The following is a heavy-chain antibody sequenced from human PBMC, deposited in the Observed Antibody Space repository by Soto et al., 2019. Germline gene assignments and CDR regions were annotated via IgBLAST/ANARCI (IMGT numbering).Heavy chain of an antibody. J-gene: IGHJ6*02. CDR3: AKDLSYYDFWSGSHPSYYGMDV. D-gene: IGHD3-3*01. Sequence: EVQLLESGGGLVQPGGSLRLSCAASGFTFSSYAMSWVRQAPGKGLEWVSAISGSGGSTYYADSVKGRFTISRDNSKNTLYLQMNSLRAEDTAVYYCAKDLSYYDFWSGSHPSYYGMDVWGQGTTVTVSS. CDR1: GFTFSSYA. V-gene: IGHV3-23*01. CDR2: ISGSGGST.